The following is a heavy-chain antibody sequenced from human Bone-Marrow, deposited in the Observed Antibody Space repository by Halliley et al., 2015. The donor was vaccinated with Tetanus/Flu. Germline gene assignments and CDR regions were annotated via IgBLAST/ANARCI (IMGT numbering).Heavy chain of an antibody. CDR3: AAYDLSGPYGYDAFDI. V-gene: IGHV4-31*02. D-gene: IGHD3-22*01. Sequence: GYITYRGTTYSNPSLKSRATISADISENQFSLKLNSVTVADTAMYYCAAYDLSGPYGYDAFDIWGQGTLVSVSA. CDR2: ITYRGTT. J-gene: IGHJ3*02.